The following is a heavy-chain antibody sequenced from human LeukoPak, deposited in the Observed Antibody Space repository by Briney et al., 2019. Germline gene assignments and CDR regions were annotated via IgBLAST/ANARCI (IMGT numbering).Heavy chain of an antibody. J-gene: IGHJ3*02. Sequence: GGSLRLSCAASGFTFSSYGMAWVRQAPGKGLEWVSGMNGNGGRIYYADSVKGRFTISRDNAKNSLYLQMNSLRAEDTAVYYCARDNSYDSSGYRGGLDIWGQGTMVTVSS. V-gene: IGHV3-23*01. CDR2: MNGNGGRI. CDR1: GFTFSSYG. CDR3: ARDNSYDSSGYRGGLDI. D-gene: IGHD3-22*01.